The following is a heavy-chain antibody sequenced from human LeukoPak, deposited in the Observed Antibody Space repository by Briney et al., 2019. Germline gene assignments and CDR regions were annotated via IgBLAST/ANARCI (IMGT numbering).Heavy chain of an antibody. CDR3: ARAGRFTSGRSYFFDK. CDR1: GGSISGYY. V-gene: IGHV4-59*13. J-gene: IGHJ4*02. D-gene: IGHD3-3*01. Sequence: PSETLSLTCSVSGGSISGYYWSWLRQPPGKGLEWLAYVSYSGNTNYTPSLKNRVSISVDTSKNRFSLQLRSVTVADTAFYYCARAGRFTSGRSYFFDKWGQGTLVTVS. CDR2: VSYSGNT.